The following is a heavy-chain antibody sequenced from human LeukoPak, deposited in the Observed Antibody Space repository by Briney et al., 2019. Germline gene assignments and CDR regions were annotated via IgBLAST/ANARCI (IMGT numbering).Heavy chain of an antibody. Sequence: TGGSLRLSCAASGFTFSSYAMHWVRQAPGKGLEYVSAISSNGGSTYYANSVKGRFTISRDNSKNTLFLQMGSLRAADMAVYYCARGGSIAARPIDYWGQGTLVTVSS. D-gene: IGHD6-6*01. V-gene: IGHV3-64*01. CDR2: ISSNGGST. CDR3: ARGGSIAARPIDY. J-gene: IGHJ4*02. CDR1: GFTFSSYA.